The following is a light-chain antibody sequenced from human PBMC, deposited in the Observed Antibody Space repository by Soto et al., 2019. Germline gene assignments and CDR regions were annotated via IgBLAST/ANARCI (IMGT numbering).Light chain of an antibody. J-gene: IGKJ1*01. CDR2: KVS. V-gene: IGKV2-24*01. CDR3: LQATQSSGT. Sequence: DIVMTQTPLSSPVTLGQAASISCRSSQRLVHKDENTYTSWVQQRPGQPPRLLIYKVSDRVSGVPDRLSGSGAGTDFTLTISRVDAEDFGVYYCLQATQSSGTFRQGTKVDIX. CDR1: QRLVHKDENTY.